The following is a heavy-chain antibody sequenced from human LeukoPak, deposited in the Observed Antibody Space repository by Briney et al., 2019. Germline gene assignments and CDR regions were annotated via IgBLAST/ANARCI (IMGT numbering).Heavy chain of an antibody. V-gene: IGHV3-21*04. CDR3: AKESGRSYSSGWENWFDP. CDR2: ISSSSSYI. J-gene: IGHJ5*02. CDR1: GFTFSSYS. D-gene: IGHD6-19*01. Sequence: PGGSLRLSCAASGFTFSSYSMNWVRQAPGKGLEWVSSISSSSSYIYYADSVKGRFTISRDNAKNSLYLQMNSLRAEDTAVYYCAKESGRSYSSGWENWFDPWGQGTLVTVSS.